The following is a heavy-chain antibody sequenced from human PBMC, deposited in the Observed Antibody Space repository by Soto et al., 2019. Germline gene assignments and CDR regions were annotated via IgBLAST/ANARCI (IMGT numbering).Heavy chain of an antibody. CDR2: ISAYNGNT. CDR1: GYTFTSYG. V-gene: IGHV1-18*01. Sequence: QVQLVQSGAEVKKPGASVKVSCKASGYTFTSYGISWVRQAPGQGLEWMGWISAYNGNTNYAQKLQGGVTMNTDTSSSTAGMELRSLRSDDTAVYYCARFAHLAVAGIVAFDIWGQGTMVTVSS. D-gene: IGHD6-19*01. CDR3: ARFAHLAVAGIVAFDI. J-gene: IGHJ3*02.